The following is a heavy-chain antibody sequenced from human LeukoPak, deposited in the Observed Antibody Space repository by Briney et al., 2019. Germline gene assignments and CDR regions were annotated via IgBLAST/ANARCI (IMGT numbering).Heavy chain of an antibody. D-gene: IGHD2-8*01. Sequence: PSETLSLTCTVSGGSISSGDYYWSWLRQPPGKGLEWIGYIYYSGSTYYNPSLKSRVTISVDTSKNQFSLKLSSVTAADTAVYYCARVYVALYYYGMDVWGQGTTVTVSS. J-gene: IGHJ6*02. CDR1: GGSISSGDYY. CDR2: IYYSGST. CDR3: ARVYVALYYYGMDV. V-gene: IGHV4-30-4*01.